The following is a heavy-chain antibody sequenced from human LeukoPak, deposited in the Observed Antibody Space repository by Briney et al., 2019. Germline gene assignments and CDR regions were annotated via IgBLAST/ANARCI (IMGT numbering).Heavy chain of an antibody. CDR1: GFALSTYW. V-gene: IGHV3-7*01. D-gene: IGHD3-3*01. CDR3: TRDFVF. J-gene: IGHJ4*02. CDR2: INQDGSVK. Sequence: GGSLRLSCAASGFALSTYWMDWVRQAPGKGLEWVGNINQDGSVKHYVDSVRGRFTISRDNARNSVYLQMSALRVEDTAVYYCTRDFVFRGQGSLVTASS.